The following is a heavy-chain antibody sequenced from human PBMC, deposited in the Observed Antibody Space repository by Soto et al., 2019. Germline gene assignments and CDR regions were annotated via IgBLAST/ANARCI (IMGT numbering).Heavy chain of an antibody. J-gene: IGHJ4*02. Sequence: EVLLVESGGGLVQPGGSLKLSCAASGFTFSGSAMHWVRQASGKGLEWVGRIRSKANSYATAYAASVKGRFTISRDDSKNTAYLQMNSLKTEDTAVYYCTKAVAGVDGGYWGQGTLVTVSS. CDR2: IRSKANSYAT. CDR1: GFTFSGSA. D-gene: IGHD6-19*01. CDR3: TKAVAGVDGGY. V-gene: IGHV3-73*01.